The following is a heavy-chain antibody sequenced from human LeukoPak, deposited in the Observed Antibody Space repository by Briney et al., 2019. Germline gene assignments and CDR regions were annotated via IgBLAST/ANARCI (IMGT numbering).Heavy chain of an antibody. D-gene: IGHD5-18*01. CDR2: IHHSGST. J-gene: IGHJ4*02. V-gene: IGHV4-30-2*01. CDR3: AGLEAYSYALDY. CDR1: GGSISSGGYS. Sequence: SQTLSLTCAVSGGSISSGGYSWSWIRQPPGKGLEWIGYIHHSGSTYYNPSLKSRVTISVDRSKNQFSLKLSSVTAADTAVYYCAGLEAYSYALDYWGQGTLVTVSS.